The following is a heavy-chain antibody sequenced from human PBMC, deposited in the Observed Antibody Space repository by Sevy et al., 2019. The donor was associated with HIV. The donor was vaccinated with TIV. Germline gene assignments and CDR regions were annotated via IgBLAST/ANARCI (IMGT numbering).Heavy chain of an antibody. D-gene: IGHD6-13*01. J-gene: IGHJ4*02. CDR2: VRYDGSDK. V-gene: IGHV3-30*02. CDR1: GFTFSNYG. Sequence: GGSLRLSCAASGFTFSNYGMHWVRQVPGKGLEWVTFVRYDGSDKYYAASVKGRFTISRDDSKNTLYLQMDSLRPEDTAIYYCAKDLAGPGRRYFDCWGQGTLVTVSS. CDR3: AKDLAGPGRRYFDC.